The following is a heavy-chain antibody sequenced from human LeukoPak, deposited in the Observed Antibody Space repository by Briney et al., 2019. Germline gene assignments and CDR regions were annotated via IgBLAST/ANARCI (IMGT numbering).Heavy chain of an antibody. CDR2: IYYSGST. D-gene: IGHD1-26*01. Sequence: SETLSLTCTVPGGSISSYYWSWIRQPPGKGREWIGYIYYSGSTNYNPSLKSRVTISVDTSKNQFSLKLSSVTAADTAVYYCARITWELYYAFDIWGQGTMVTVSS. CDR1: GGSISSYY. CDR3: ARITWELYYAFDI. J-gene: IGHJ3*02. V-gene: IGHV4-59*01.